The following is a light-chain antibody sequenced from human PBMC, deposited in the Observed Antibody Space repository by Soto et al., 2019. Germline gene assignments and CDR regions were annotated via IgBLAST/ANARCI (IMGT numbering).Light chain of an antibody. CDR1: SGHSSYI. CDR2: VEDSGSY. CDR3: ETWDSNTRV. V-gene: IGLV4-60*02. J-gene: IGLJ3*02. Sequence: QPVLTQSSSASASLGSSVKLTCTLSSGHSSYIVAWHQQQPGKAPRYLMKVEDSGSYSKGSGVPDRFSGSSSGADRYLTISNLHFEDEADYNCETWDSNTRVFGGGTKLTVL.